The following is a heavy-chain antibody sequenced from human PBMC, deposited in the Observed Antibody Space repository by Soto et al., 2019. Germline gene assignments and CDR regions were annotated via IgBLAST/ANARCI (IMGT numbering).Heavy chain of an antibody. CDR1: GGSISSGGYY. D-gene: IGHD6-13*01. Sequence: SETLSLTCTVSGGSISSGGYYWGWIRQHPGKGLEWIGYIYYSGSTYYNPSLKSRVTISVDTSKNQFSLKLSSVTAADTAVYYCARASGSSWYAVYYYGMDVWGQGTTVTVSS. V-gene: IGHV4-31*03. J-gene: IGHJ6*02. CDR2: IYYSGST. CDR3: ARASGSSWYAVYYYGMDV.